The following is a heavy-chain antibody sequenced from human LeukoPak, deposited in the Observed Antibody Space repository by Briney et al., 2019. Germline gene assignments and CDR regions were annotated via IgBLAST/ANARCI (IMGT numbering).Heavy chain of an antibody. CDR2: ISGSGGST. D-gene: IGHD3-3*01. CDR1: GFTFSSYA. V-gene: IGHV3-23*01. CDR3: AKDGGDYDFWSGYPNWFDP. J-gene: IGHJ5*02. Sequence: GGSLRLSCAASGFTFSSYAMSWVRQAPGKGLEWVSAISGSGGSTYYADSVKGRFTISRDNSKNTLYLQMNSLRAKDTAVYYCAKDGGDYDFWSGYPNWFDPWGQGTLVTVSS.